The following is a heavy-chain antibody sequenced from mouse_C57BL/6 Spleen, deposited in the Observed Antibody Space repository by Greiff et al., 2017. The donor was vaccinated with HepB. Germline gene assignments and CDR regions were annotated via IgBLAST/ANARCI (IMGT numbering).Heavy chain of an antibody. CDR1: GYTFTSYW. J-gene: IGHJ4*01. V-gene: IGHV1-64*01. CDR2: IHPNSGST. D-gene: IGHD3-3*01. Sequence: QVQLQQPGAELVKPGASVKLSCKASGYTFTSYWMHWVKQRPGQGLEWIGMIHPNSGSTNYNEKFKSKATLTVDKSSSTAYMQLSSLTSEDSAVYYCAREGQSWAMDYWGQGTSVTVSS. CDR3: AREGQSWAMDY.